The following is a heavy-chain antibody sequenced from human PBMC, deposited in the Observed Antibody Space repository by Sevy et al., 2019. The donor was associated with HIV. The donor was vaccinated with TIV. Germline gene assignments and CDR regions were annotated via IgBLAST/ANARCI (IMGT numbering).Heavy chain of an antibody. J-gene: IGHJ6*02. D-gene: IGHD3-22*01. CDR3: ARDRYYDASGYYYYYYGMDD. CDR1: GLSVSDNY. Sequence: GGSLRLSCAGSGLSVSDNYMNWVRQAPGKGLELVSVFYSDGRTYYADSVKGRFTISRDNSKNTLYLHMSNLRPEDTAVYYCARDRYYDASGYYYYYYGMDDWGEGTTVTVS. V-gene: IGHV3-66*01. CDR2: FYSDGRT.